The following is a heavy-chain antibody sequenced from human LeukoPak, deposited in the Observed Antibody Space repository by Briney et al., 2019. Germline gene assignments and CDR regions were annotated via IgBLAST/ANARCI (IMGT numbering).Heavy chain of an antibody. CDR1: GGTFSSYA. CDR3: AREPITMVRGAPRGPFDY. CDR2: IIPIFGTA. Sequence: GSSVKVSCKASGGTFSSYAISWVRQAPGQGLEWMGGIIPIFGTANYAQKFQGRVTITADESTSTAYMELSSLRSEDTAVYYCAREPITMVRGAPRGPFDYWAREPWSPSPQ. J-gene: IGHJ4*02. V-gene: IGHV1-69*01. D-gene: IGHD3-10*01.